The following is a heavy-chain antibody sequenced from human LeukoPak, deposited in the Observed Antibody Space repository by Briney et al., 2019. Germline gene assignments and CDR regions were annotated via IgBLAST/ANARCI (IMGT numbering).Heavy chain of an antibody. CDR2: TYTSGST. J-gene: IGHJ1*01. CDR1: GGSISSYY. Sequence: SETLSLTCTVSGGSISSYYWSWIRQPAGKGLEWIGRTYTSGSTNYNPSLKSRVTMSVDASKNQFSLKLSSVTAADTAVYYCARVDIAVGLQHWGQGTLVTVSS. V-gene: IGHV4-4*07. CDR3: ARVDIAVGLQH. D-gene: IGHD2-15*01.